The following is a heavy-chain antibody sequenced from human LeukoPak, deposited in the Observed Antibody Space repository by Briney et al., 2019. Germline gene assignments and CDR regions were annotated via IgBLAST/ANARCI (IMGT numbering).Heavy chain of an antibody. CDR2: INHSGST. CDR3: ARVVGYSSSWYGYYYYYGMDV. D-gene: IGHD6-13*01. Sequence: SETLSLTCAVSGGSISSGGYSWSWIRQPPGKGLEWIGYINHSGSTYYNPSLKSRVTISVDRSKNQFSLKLSSVTAADTAVYYCARVVGYSSSWYGYYYYYGMDVWGQGTTVTVSS. CDR1: GGSISSGGYS. J-gene: IGHJ6*02. V-gene: IGHV4-30-2*01.